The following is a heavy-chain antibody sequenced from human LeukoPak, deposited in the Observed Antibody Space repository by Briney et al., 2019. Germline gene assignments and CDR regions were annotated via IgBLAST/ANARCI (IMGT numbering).Heavy chain of an antibody. CDR3: ARSYSSGWYGHFDY. D-gene: IGHD6-19*01. Sequence: GGSLGLSCAASGFTFSSYAMHWVRQAPGKGLEWVAVISYDGSNKYYADSVKGRFTISRDNSKNTLYLQMNSLRAEDTAVYYCARSYSSGWYGHFDYWGQGTLVTVSS. CDR1: GFTFSSYA. V-gene: IGHV3-30-3*01. J-gene: IGHJ4*02. CDR2: ISYDGSNK.